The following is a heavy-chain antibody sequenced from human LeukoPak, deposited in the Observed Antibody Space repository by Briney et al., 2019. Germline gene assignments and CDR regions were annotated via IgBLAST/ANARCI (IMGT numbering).Heavy chain of an antibody. CDR1: GYSFTSYL. CDR3: ARHALSSSWYRTDIGFHL. CDR2: NYAGDTAT. J-gene: IGHJ5*02. Sequence: GESLEISCKGSGYSFTSYLIGWVRQIPGKGVEGVGINYAGDTATRYSPSFQGQVTISADKSISTAYLQWSTLKASDTAMYYCARHALSSSWYRTDIGFHLWAEGTLVSVPS. V-gene: IGHV5-51*01. D-gene: IGHD6-13*01.